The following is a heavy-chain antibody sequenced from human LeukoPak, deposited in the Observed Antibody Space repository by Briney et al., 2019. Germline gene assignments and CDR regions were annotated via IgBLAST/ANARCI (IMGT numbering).Heavy chain of an antibody. D-gene: IGHD3-16*02. CDR1: GGSISSSNW. CDR2: IYHSGST. CDR3: ARNYVWGSYRYHTKLYFDY. V-gene: IGHV4-4*02. J-gene: IGHJ4*02. Sequence: SETLSLTCAVSGGSISSSNWWSLVRQPPGKGLEWIGEIYHSGSTNYNPSLKSRVTISVDKSKNQFSLKLSSVTAADTAVYYCARNYVWGSYRYHTKLYFDYWGQGTLVTVSS.